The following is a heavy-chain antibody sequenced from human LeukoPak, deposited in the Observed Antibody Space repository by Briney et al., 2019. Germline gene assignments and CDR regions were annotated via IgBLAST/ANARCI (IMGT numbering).Heavy chain of an antibody. J-gene: IGHJ4*02. CDR1: GFTVSSHY. V-gene: IGHV3-53*01. CDR2: IYSDGST. D-gene: IGHD1-26*01. CDR3: ARDSDEGYYFDY. Sequence: GGSLRLSCAASGFTVSSHYMSWVRQAPGKGLEWVSVIYSDGSTYYADSVKGRFTISRDTSKNTLYLQMNSLRAEDTAVYYCARDSDEGYYFDYWGQGTLVTVSS.